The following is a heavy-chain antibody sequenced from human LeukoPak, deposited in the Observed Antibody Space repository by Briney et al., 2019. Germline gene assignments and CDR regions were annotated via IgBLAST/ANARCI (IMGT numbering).Heavy chain of an antibody. D-gene: IGHD3-10*01. CDR1: GFTFSSYS. CDR3: AKASENYASGSFDF. J-gene: IGHJ4*02. V-gene: IGHV3-23*01. CDR2: ISSGGGNT. Sequence: GGSLRLSCAASGFTFSSYSMTWVRQAPGKGLEWVSSISSGGGNTYYADSVKGRFTISRDNAKNTMYLQMNSLRAEDTAMYYCAKASENYASGSFDFWGQGTLVTVSS.